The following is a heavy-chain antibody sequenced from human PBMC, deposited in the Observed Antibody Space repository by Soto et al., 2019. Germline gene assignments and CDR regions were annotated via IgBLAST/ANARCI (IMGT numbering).Heavy chain of an antibody. CDR2: IYYSGST. V-gene: IGHV4-39*01. CDR3: ASSGSYQVADY. Sequence: SETLSLTCTVSGGSISSSSYYWGWIRQPPGKGLEWIGSIYYSGSTYYNPSLKSRVTISVDTSRNQFSLKLSSVTAADTAVYYCASSGSYQVADYWGQGTLVTVSS. J-gene: IGHJ4*02. D-gene: IGHD1-26*01. CDR1: GGSISSSSYY.